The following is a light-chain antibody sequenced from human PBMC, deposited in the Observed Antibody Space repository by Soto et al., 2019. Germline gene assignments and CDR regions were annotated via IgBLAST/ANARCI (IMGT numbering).Light chain of an antibody. CDR2: DSS. Sequence: EIVLTKFPATLSLSPGDGATLSCRASQSFSSYLAWYQQKRGQAPRLLIYDSSNRATGIPARFSGSGSGTDFSLIISSLEPEDFAVYYCQQRSNWPLTFGGVTKVDIK. CDR1: QSFSSY. V-gene: IGKV3-11*01. CDR3: QQRSNWPLT. J-gene: IGKJ4*01.